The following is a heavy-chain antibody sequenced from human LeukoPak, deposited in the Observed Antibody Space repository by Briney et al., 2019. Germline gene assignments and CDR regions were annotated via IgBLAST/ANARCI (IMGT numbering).Heavy chain of an antibody. J-gene: IGHJ4*02. D-gene: IGHD4-23*01. CDR1: GFTFSSYA. Sequence: GGSLRLSCAASGFTFSSYAMSWVRQAPGKGLEWVSAFSGSGGSTYYADSVKGRFTISRDNSKNTLYLQMNSLRAEDTAVYYCAKVPLVGNSVYFDYWGQGTLVTVSS. V-gene: IGHV3-23*01. CDR3: AKVPLVGNSVYFDY. CDR2: FSGSGGST.